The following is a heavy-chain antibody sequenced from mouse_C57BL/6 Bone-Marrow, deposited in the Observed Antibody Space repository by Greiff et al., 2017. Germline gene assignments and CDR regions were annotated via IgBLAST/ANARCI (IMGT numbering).Heavy chain of an antibody. D-gene: IGHD2-4*01. CDR3: ARRKYDYNYAMDY. CDR1: GYTFTSYW. V-gene: IGHV1-64*01. CDR2: IHPNSGST. J-gene: IGHJ4*01. Sequence: QVQLQQPGAELVKPGASVKLSCKASGYTFTSYWMHWVKQRPRQGLEWIGMIHPNSGSTNYNEKFKSKATLTVDKSSSTAYMQLSSLTSEDSAVYYCARRKYDYNYAMDYWGQGTSVTVSS.